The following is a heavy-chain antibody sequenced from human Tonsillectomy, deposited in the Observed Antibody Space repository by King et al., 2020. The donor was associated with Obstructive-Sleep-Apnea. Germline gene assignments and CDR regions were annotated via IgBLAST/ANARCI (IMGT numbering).Heavy chain of an antibody. CDR2: MNPNSGNT. J-gene: IGHJ4*02. D-gene: IGHD3-9*01. Sequence: QLVQSGAEVKKPGASVKVSCKASGYTFTSYDINWVRQATGQGLEWMGWMNPNSGNTGYAQKFQGRVTMTRNTSISTAYMELSSLRSEDTAVYYCARGRDVLRYFDWLRLTATLDYWGQGTLVTVSS. CDR1: GYTFTSYD. V-gene: IGHV1-8*01. CDR3: ARGRDVLRYFDWLRLTATLDY.